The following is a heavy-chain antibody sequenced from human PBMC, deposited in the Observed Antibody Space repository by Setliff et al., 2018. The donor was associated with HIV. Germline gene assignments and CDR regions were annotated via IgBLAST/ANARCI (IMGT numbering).Heavy chain of an antibody. D-gene: IGHD2-15*01. CDR1: GGSISSSSYY. Sequence: PSETLSLTCIVSGGSISSSSYYWGWIRQPPGKGLEWIGTVYYSGSTYYNPSLKSRVTISVDTSKNQFSLKLSSVTAADTAVYYCARNPCSGGSCPDAFDIWGQGTMVTVSS. CDR2: VYYSGST. J-gene: IGHJ3*02. CDR3: ARNPCSGGSCPDAFDI. V-gene: IGHV4-39*07.